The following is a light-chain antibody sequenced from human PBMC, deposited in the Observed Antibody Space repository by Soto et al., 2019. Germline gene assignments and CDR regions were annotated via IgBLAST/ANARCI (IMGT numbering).Light chain of an antibody. CDR1: NIGSKN. V-gene: IGLV3-9*01. Sequence: ELTQPLSVSVALGQTARITCGGNNIGSKNVHWYQQKPGQAPVLVIYRDSNRPSGIPERFSGSNSGNTATLTISRAQAGDEADYYCQVWDSSKGVFGTGTKVTVL. CDR3: QVWDSSKGV. CDR2: RDS. J-gene: IGLJ1*01.